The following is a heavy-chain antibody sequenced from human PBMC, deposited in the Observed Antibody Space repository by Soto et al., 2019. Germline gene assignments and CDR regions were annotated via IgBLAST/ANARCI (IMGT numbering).Heavy chain of an antibody. CDR2: IYYSGST. J-gene: IGHJ4*02. CDR1: GGSVSSDY. Sequence: PSEALSITCAVYGGSVSSDYWSWVRQPRGKGLEWIGYIYYSGSTNYNPSLKSRVTISVDTSKNQFSLKLSSVTAADTAVYYCAREGGADYGDYDAPIDYWGQAILVT. CDR3: AREGGADYGDYDAPIDY. D-gene: IGHD4-17*01. V-gene: IGHV4-59*02.